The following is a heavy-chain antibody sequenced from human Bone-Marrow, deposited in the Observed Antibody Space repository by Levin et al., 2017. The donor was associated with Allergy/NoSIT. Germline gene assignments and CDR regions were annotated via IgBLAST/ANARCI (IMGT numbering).Heavy chain of an antibody. CDR1: GFTFTSHY. CDR2: ISADGRDK. Sequence: SCEASGFTFTSHYFHWIRQAPGKGLEWVTLISADGRDKKYADAVKGRFTISRDNSKETVILQMNSLRGDDTAVYYCARQEVSGFHFDYWGQGARVTVSS. J-gene: IGHJ4*02. D-gene: IGHD5-12*01. CDR3: ARQEVSGFHFDY. V-gene: IGHV3-30*04.